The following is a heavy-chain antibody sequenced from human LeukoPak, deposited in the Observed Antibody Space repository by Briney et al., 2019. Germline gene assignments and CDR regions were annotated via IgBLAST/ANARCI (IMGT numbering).Heavy chain of an antibody. CDR3: VRDSSGTLAFDI. CDR2: IYHDGST. CDR1: GYAISSGYY. J-gene: IGHJ3*02. Sequence: SETLSLTCTVSGYAISSGYYWGWIRQTPGKGLEWVARIYHDGSTHYNPSLKSRATMSGDTSKNDFSLRLSSVTAADTAIYYCVRDSSGTLAFDIWGQGTMVTVSS. V-gene: IGHV4-38-2*02. D-gene: IGHD6-25*01.